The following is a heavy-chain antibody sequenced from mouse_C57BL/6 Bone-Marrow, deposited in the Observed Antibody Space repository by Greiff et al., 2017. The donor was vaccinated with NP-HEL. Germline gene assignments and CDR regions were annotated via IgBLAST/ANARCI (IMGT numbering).Heavy chain of an antibody. D-gene: IGHD2-3*01. V-gene: IGHV1-54*01. CDR3: ARKFRGYYPCAY. CDR2: INPGSGGT. J-gene: IGHJ3*01. CDR1: GYAFTNYL. Sequence: QVQLKQSGAELVRPGTSVQVSCKASGYAFTNYLIEWVKQRPGQGLEWIGVINPGSGGTNYNEKFKGKATLTADKSSSTAYMQLSSLTSEDSAVYFCARKFRGYYPCAYGGQGTLVTVSA.